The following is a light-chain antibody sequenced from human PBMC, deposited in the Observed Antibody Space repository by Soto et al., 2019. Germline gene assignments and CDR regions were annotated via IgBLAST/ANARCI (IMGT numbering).Light chain of an antibody. CDR1: QHIDRW. V-gene: IGKV1-12*01. CDR3: HQAHNFPYT. Sequence: DIQLTQSPSSVSASVGDRVTITCRANQHIDRWLAWFQQKPGKAPELLIYGASILESWVPSRFNGSRSGTDFTLPISGLQPEDFATYYCHQAHNFPYTFGPGTKVDMK. J-gene: IGKJ3*01. CDR2: GAS.